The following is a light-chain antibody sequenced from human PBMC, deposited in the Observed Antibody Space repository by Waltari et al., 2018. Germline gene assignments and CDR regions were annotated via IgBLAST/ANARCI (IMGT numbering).Light chain of an antibody. CDR2: GKN. CDR1: NSDSGATYD. V-gene: IGLV1-40*01. CDR3: QSCDNNLSGVV. Sequence: QSVLPQPPSVSGAPGQRITISCTVTNSDSGATYDVHWYQQLPRTAPKLLIHGKNNPPSGVPDRFSGAKSGTSATLAITGRQAEEEADYYCQSCDNNLSGVVFGRGTKLTVL. J-gene: IGLJ3*02.